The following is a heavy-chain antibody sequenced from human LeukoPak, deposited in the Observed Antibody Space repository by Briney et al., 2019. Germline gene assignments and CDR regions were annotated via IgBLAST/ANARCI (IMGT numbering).Heavy chain of an antibody. J-gene: IGHJ4*02. Sequence: SETLSLTCTVSGGSISSGGYYWSWIRQHPGKGLEWIGYIYYSGSTYYNPSLKSRVTISVDTSKNQFSLKLSSVTAADTAVYYCARRGTTAMVPYYFDYWGQGTLVTVSS. V-gene: IGHV4-31*03. CDR3: ARRGTTAMVPYYFDY. D-gene: IGHD5-18*01. CDR1: GGSISSGGYY. CDR2: IYYSGST.